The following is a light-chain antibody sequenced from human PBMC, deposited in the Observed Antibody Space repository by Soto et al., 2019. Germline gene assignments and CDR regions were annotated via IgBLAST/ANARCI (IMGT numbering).Light chain of an antibody. V-gene: IGKV1-33*01. Sequence: DIQMTQSPPSLSASVGDRVTITCQASQDIGNSLNWYQHKPGKAPKLVIYDAYNLETGVPSTFSGSGSGTEFTLTVSSLQAEDSATYYCQQFNDYPLTFGGGTKVDIK. CDR1: QDIGNS. CDR3: QQFNDYPLT. CDR2: DAY. J-gene: IGKJ4*01.